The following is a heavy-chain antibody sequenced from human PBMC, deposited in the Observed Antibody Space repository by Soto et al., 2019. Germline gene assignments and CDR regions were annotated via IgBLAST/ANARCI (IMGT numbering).Heavy chain of an antibody. CDR1: GGSISSVGYY. CDR2: IHYRGST. J-gene: IGHJ6*02. D-gene: IGHD2-15*01. V-gene: IGHV4-31*03. Sequence: QVQLQESGPGLVKPSQTLSLTCTVSGGSISSVGYYWSWIRQHPGKGLEWLGYIHYRGSTYYNPSLKSRVTISVDTSKNQFSLKLSSVTAADPAVYYCARDRWYYGMDVCGQGTTVTVSS. CDR3: ARDRWYYGMDV.